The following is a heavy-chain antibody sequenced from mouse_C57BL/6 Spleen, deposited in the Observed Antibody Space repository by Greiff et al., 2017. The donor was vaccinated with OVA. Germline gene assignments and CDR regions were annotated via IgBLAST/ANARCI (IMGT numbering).Heavy chain of an antibody. CDR3: ARATPIYYDYDGAFAY. Sequence: EVKLMESGPGLVKPSQSLSLTCSVTGYSITSGYYWNWIRQFPGNKLEWMGYISYDGSNNYNPSLKNRISITRDTSKNQFFLKLNSVTTEDTATYYCARATPIYYDYDGAFAYWGQGTLVTVSA. D-gene: IGHD2-4*01. CDR2: ISYDGSN. CDR1: GYSITSGYY. J-gene: IGHJ3*01. V-gene: IGHV3-6*01.